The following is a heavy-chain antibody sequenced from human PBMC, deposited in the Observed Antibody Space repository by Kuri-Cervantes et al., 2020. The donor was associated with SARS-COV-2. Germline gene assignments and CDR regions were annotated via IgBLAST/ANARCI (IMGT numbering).Heavy chain of an antibody. D-gene: IGHD3-3*01. J-gene: IGHJ5*02. CDR3: ARQMMSSITIFGVVITRNWFDP. Sequence: SETLSLTCAVYGGSFSGYYWSWIRQPPGKGLEWIGEINHSGSTNYNPSLKSRVTISVDTSKNQFSLKLSSVTAADTAVYYCARQMMSSITIFGVVITRNWFDPWGQGNLVNVSS. V-gene: IGHV4-34*01. CDR2: INHSGST. CDR1: GGSFSGYY.